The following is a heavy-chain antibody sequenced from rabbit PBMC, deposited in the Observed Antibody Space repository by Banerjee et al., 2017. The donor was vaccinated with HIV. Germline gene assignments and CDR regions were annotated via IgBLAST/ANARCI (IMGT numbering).Heavy chain of an antibody. Sequence: QEQLVESGGGLVKPGASLTLTCKASGFSFSSGYDMCWVRQAPGKGLEWIACIGAGSGASTGYANWATARFTISKTSSPTMTLQMTSLTAADTAPYFCARGGGLWAPGTLVTVS. CDR1: GFSFSSGYD. CDR2: IGAGSGAST. J-gene: IGHJ4*01. CDR3: ARGGGL. V-gene: IGHV1S45*01.